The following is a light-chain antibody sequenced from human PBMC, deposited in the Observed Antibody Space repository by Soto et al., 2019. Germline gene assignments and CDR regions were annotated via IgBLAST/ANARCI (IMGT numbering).Light chain of an antibody. CDR2: DAS. J-gene: IGKJ1*01. CDR3: QQYDTYPWT. V-gene: IGKV1-5*01. Sequence: DIEMTQSPSTLSASVGDRVTITCRASQTISMWLAWYQQKPGKAPKFLIYDASTLERGVPSRFSGSGYGTEFTLTISSLQPDYFATYYCQQYDTYPWTFGQGTKVEIK. CDR1: QTISMW.